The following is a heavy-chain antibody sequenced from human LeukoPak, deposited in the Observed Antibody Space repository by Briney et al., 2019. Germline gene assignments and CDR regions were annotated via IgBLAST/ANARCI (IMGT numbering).Heavy chain of an antibody. CDR2: ISSSGSTI. D-gene: IGHD6-19*01. CDR1: GFTFSSYE. Sequence: GGSLRLSCAASGFTFSSYEMNGVGQATGKGLEGFSYISSSGSTIYYADSVKGRFTISRDNAKNSLYLQMNSPRAEDTAVYYCASDLTSSGWNGFDYWGQGTLVTVSS. V-gene: IGHV3-48*03. J-gene: IGHJ4*02. CDR3: ASDLTSSGWNGFDY.